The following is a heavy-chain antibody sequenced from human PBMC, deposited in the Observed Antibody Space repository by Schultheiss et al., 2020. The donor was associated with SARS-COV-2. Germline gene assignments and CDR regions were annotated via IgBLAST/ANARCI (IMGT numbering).Heavy chain of an antibody. CDR3: ARDSPRILGNYYYYAMDV. CDR1: GYTFTSYG. J-gene: IGHJ6*02. V-gene: IGHV1-18*01. CDR2: ISAYNGNA. Sequence: ASVKVSCKASGYTFTSYGISWVRQAPGQGLEYMGWISAYNGNAIYAQKLQGRVTLTTDTSTSTACMELRGLRSDDTAVYYCARDSPRILGNYYYYAMDVWGQGTTVTVSS. D-gene: IGHD1-14*01.